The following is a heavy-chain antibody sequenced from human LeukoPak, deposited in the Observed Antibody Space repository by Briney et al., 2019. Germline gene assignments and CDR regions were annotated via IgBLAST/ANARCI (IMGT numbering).Heavy chain of an antibody. CDR1: GFTFSDYE. Sequence: PGGSLRLSCAASGFTFSDYEMNWVRQAPGKGLEWVSYISTSGSTIYYADSVKGRFTISRDNSKNTLYLQMNSLRAEDTAVYYCAKDPYGDYAMIFDYWGQGTLVTVSS. CDR2: ISTSGSTI. J-gene: IGHJ4*02. CDR3: AKDPYGDYAMIFDY. D-gene: IGHD4-17*01. V-gene: IGHV3-48*03.